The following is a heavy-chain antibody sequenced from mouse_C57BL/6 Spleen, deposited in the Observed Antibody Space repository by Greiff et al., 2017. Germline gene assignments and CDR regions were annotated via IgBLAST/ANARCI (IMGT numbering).Heavy chain of an antibody. V-gene: IGHV5-15*01. CDR3: ATWDYYGSSYDYAMDY. Sequence: EVQGVESGGGLVQPGGSLKLSCAASGFTFSDYGMAWVRQAPRKGPEWVAFISNLAYSIYYADTVTGRFTISRENAKNTLYLEMSSLRSEDTAMYYCATWDYYGSSYDYAMDYWGQGTSVTVSS. CDR1: GFTFSDYG. J-gene: IGHJ4*01. D-gene: IGHD1-1*01. CDR2: ISNLAYSI.